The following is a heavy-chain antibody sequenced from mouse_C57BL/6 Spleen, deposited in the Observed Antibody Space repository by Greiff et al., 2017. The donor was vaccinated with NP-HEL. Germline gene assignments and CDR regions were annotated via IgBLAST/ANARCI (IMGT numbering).Heavy chain of an antibody. V-gene: IGHV1-85*01. J-gene: IGHJ1*03. CDR1: GYTFTSYD. CDR2: IYPRDGST. Sequence: VKLQESGPELVKPGASVKLSCKASGYTFTSYDINWVKQRPGQGLEWIGWIYPRDGSTKYNEKFKGKATLTVDTSSSTAYMELHSLTSEDSAVYFCARRSTTVVAPYFDVWGTGTTVTVSS. D-gene: IGHD1-1*01. CDR3: ARRSTTVVAPYFDV.